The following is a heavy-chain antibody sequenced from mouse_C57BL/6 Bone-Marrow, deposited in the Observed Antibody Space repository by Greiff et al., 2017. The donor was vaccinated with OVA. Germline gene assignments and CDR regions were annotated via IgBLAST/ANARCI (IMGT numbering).Heavy chain of an antibody. D-gene: IGHD2-2*01. CDR1: GFNIKDDY. Sequence: EVKLQESGAELVRPGASVKLSCTASGFNIKDDYMHWVKQRPEQGLEWIGWIDPENGDTEYASKFQGKATITADTSSNTAYLQLSSLTSEDTAVYYCSGYGGFAYWGQGTLVTVSA. J-gene: IGHJ3*01. CDR3: SGYGGFAY. V-gene: IGHV14-4*01. CDR2: IDPENGDT.